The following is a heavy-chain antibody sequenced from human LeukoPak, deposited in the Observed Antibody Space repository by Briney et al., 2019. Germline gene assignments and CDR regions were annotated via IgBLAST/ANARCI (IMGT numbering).Heavy chain of an antibody. Sequence: PGGSLRLSRAASRFTFSGYWMHWVRQAPGKGLGWVSRVATGGTGPSYADSVKGRFTISRDNAKNTLYLQMNSLSAEDTAVYVCARDMGPYGGSPGAAWGQGTLVTVSS. J-gene: IGHJ4*02. CDR2: VATGGTGP. CDR3: ARDMGPYGGSPGAA. CDR1: RFTFSGYW. D-gene: IGHD4-23*01. V-gene: IGHV3-74*01.